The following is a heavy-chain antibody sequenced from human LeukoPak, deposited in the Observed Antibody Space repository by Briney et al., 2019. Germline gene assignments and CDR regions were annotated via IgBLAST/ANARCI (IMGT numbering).Heavy chain of an antibody. CDR2: IKQDGSEK. CDR1: GFSLSNYW. D-gene: IGHD7-27*01. V-gene: IGHV3-7*01. J-gene: IGHJ4*02. Sequence: PGGSLRLSCAASGFSLSNYWMNWVRQAPGKGLEWVANIKQDGSEKNYVDSVKGRFTISRDNTKNSLIPQMNSLRDEDTAVYYCARGVWAPFDSWGQGTLVSVSP. CDR3: ARGVWAPFDS.